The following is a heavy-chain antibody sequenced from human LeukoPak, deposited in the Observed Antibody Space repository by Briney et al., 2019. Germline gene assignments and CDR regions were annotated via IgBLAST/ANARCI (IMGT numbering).Heavy chain of an antibody. CDR1: GYTFTSYG. V-gene: IGHV1-18*04. D-gene: IGHD3-9*01. J-gene: IGHJ4*01. Sequence: GASVKVSCKASGYTFTSYGISWVRQAPGQGLEWMGWISAYNGNTNYAQKLQGRVTMTTDTSTSTAYMELRSLRSDDTAVYYCARVYAYYDILTGYYNPFDYWGHGTLVTVSS. CDR3: ARVYAYYDILTGYYNPFDY. CDR2: ISAYNGNT.